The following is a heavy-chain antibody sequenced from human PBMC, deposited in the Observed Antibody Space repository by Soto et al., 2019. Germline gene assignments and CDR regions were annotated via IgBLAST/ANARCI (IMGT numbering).Heavy chain of an antibody. CDR3: ARDHIVVVVAATHDAFDI. D-gene: IGHD2-15*01. CDR2: ISYDGSNK. J-gene: IGHJ3*02. V-gene: IGHV3-30-3*01. Sequence: GGSLRLSCAASGFTFSSYAMHWVRQAPGKGLEWVAVISYDGSNKYYADSVKGRFTISRDNSKNTLYLQMNSLRAEDTAVYYCARDHIVVVVAATHDAFDIWGQGTMVTVSS. CDR1: GFTFSSYA.